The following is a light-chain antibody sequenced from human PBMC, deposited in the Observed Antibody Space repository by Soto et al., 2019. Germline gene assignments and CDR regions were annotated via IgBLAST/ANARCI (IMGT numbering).Light chain of an antibody. CDR2: GAS. J-gene: IGKJ5*01. V-gene: IGKV3-15*01. CDR3: EQYNNWPIT. CDR1: HSRLDSDDGNTY. Sequence: DIVMTQSPLSLPVTSGAPASISCRSSHSRLDSDDGNTYLDWYQQKPGQAPGLLIYGASTRATGIPARFSGFGSGTEFTLTISSLQSEDFAVYYCEQYNNWPITLGQGTRLEIK.